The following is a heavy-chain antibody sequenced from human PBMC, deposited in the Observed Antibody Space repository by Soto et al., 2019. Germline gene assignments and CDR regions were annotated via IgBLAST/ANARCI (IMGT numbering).Heavy chain of an antibody. D-gene: IGHD2-2*01. CDR1: GFTFSTYW. V-gene: IGHV3-74*01. Sequence: EVQLVESGGVLVQPGGSLRLSCAASGFTFSTYWMHWVRQAPGKGLVWVSRINGDGSDTVYAHSVKGLFTISRDNAMNPLYLQRNSLRAESMAVYSCTRSFTGFSYAGSWGRGSLVTVSS. CDR2: INGDGSDT. J-gene: IGHJ4*02. CDR3: TRSFTGFSYAGS.